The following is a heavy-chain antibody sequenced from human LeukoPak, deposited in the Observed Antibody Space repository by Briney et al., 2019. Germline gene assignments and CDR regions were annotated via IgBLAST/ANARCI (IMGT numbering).Heavy chain of an antibody. CDR1: GFTFSSYS. Sequence: GGSLRLSCAASGFTFSSYSMNWVRQAPGKELEWVSSISSSSSYIYYADSVKGRFTISRDNAKNSLYLQMNSLRAEDTAVYYCASMGYPLAFDIWGQGTMVTVSS. CDR3: ASMGYPLAFDI. V-gene: IGHV3-21*01. J-gene: IGHJ3*02. CDR2: ISSSSSYI. D-gene: IGHD6-13*01.